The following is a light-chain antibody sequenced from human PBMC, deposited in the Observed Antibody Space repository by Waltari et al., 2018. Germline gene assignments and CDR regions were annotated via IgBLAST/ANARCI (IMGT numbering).Light chain of an antibody. CDR1: HNVVTF. Sequence: VLTQSPATLSLSPGERATLSCRASHNVVTFLAWYQQKPGQAPRLLIYDASNRATAIPDRLSGSGSGTDFTLTINSVEPEDSAVDYCQQRSDWPGMTFGQGTRLEIK. J-gene: IGKJ5*01. V-gene: IGKV3-11*01. CDR2: DAS. CDR3: QQRSDWPGMT.